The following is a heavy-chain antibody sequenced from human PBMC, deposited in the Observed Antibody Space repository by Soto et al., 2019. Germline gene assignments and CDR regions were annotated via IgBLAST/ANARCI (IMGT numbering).Heavy chain of an antibody. Sequence: QVQLQESGPGLVKPSETLSLTCTASGGSISGSYWSWIRQPPGKGLEWIGYIYSSGSTYYNPSLRCRVNMPVAKPKNQSAQNLSSVPPADTAAYYWAILDKAGHYWGQEPLVIVSS. J-gene: IGHJ4*02. V-gene: IGHV4-59*01. CDR2: IYSSGST. CDR3: AILDKAGHY. CDR1: GGSISGSY. D-gene: IGHD2-15*01.